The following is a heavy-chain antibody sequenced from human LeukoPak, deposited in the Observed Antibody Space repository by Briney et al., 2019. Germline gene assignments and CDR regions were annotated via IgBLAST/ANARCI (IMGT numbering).Heavy chain of an antibody. CDR3: ARSPVGVRKKHDF. J-gene: IGHJ4*02. Sequence: ASVKVSCKASGYTFTSYDINWVRQATGQGLEWMGWMNPTSGHTGYAQKFQGSVTMTRDTSISTAYMELNSLTFEDTAVYYCARSPVGVRKKHDFWGQGTLVIVSS. D-gene: IGHD3-10*01. CDR1: GYTFTSYD. V-gene: IGHV1-8*01. CDR2: MNPTSGHT.